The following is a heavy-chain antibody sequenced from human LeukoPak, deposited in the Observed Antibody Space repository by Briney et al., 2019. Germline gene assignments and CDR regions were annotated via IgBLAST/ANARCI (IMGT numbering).Heavy chain of an antibody. J-gene: IGHJ4*02. Sequence: GGSLRLSCAASGFTFDDYAMNWLRQAPGKGLEWVSGINWNGGSTYYRDSVKGRFTISRDNAKNSLYLQMNSLRAEDTALYYCARVKGSGYRNSIDYWGQGTLVTVSS. CDR2: INWNGGST. D-gene: IGHD3-3*01. CDR3: ARVKGSGYRNSIDY. CDR1: GFTFDDYA. V-gene: IGHV3-20*04.